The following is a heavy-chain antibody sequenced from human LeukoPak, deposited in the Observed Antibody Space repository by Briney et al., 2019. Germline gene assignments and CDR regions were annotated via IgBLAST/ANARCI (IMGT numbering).Heavy chain of an antibody. D-gene: IGHD5-18*01. CDR2: ISAYNGNT. CDR3: ARVYRDTYGQN. CDR1: GYTFTSYG. Sequence: ASVKVSCKASGYTFTSYGISWGRKAPGQGLEWRGWISAYNGNTNYAQKPQGRVTMTTDTSTSTAYMELRSLRSDDTAVYYCARVYRDTYGQNWGQGTLVTVSS. V-gene: IGHV1-18*04. J-gene: IGHJ4*02.